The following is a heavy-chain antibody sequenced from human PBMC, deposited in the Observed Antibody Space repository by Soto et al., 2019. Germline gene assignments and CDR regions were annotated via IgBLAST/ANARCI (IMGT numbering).Heavy chain of an antibody. J-gene: IGHJ5*02. D-gene: IGHD5-12*01. CDR3: ARDLPTPFIVAKIDNWFDT. V-gene: IGHV1-18*01. CDR2: ISAHNGNR. Sequence: QVQLVQSGPEVKKPGASVKVSCKAFGYTFTNYGISWVRQAPGQGGEWMGWISAHNGNRNYAQKFKGRVTMTTDTSTNTAYMEMRSLRFADTAVDYCARDLPTPFIVAKIDNWFDTWGQGTLVTVSS. CDR1: GYTFTNYG.